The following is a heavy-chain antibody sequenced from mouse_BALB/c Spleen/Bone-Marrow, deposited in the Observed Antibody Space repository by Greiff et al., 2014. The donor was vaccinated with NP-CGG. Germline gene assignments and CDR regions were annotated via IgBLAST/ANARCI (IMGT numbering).Heavy chain of an antibody. CDR1: GFNIKDTY. Sequence: EVQLQQSGAELVEPGASVKLSCTASGFNIKDTYMHWVKQRPEQGLEWIGRIDPANGNTKYDPKFQGKATITADTSSNTAYLQLSSLTSEDTAVYYCATLTTVVDAMDYWGQGTSVTVSS. D-gene: IGHD1-1*01. V-gene: IGHV14-3*02. J-gene: IGHJ4*01. CDR3: ATLTTVVDAMDY. CDR2: IDPANGNT.